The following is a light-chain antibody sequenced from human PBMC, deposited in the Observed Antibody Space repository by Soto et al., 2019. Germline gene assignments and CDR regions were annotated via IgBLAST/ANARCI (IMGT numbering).Light chain of an antibody. V-gene: IGLV1-40*01. J-gene: IGLJ1*01. CDR2: GNG. CDR1: SSNIGAGYD. CDR3: QTYDSSLSGIFV. Sequence: QSVLTQPPSVSGAPGQRVTISCTGSSSNIGAGYDVHWYQQLPGTAPKLLIFGNGNRPSGVPDRFSGSKSDTSASLAITGLQAEDEADYYCQTYDSSLSGIFVLGNGTKVT.